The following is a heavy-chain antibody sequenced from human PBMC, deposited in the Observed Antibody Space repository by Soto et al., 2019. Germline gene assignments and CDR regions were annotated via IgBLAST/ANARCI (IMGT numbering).Heavy chain of an antibody. V-gene: IGHV3-30-3*01. CDR2: ISYDGSNK. CDR3: AREIPDTYYYDSSGCHPRLFDY. Sequence: PGGSLRLSCAASGFTFSSYAMHWVRQAPGKGLEWVAVISYDGSNKYYADSVKGRFTISRDNSKNTLYLQMNSLRAEDTAVYYCAREIPDTYYYDSSGCHPRLFDYWGQGTLVTAPQ. CDR1: GFTFSSYA. D-gene: IGHD3-22*01. J-gene: IGHJ4*02.